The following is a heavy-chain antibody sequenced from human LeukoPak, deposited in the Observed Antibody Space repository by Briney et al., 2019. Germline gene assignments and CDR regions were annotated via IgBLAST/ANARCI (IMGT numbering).Heavy chain of an antibody. CDR3: AVAGIAVAGICY. CDR1: GYTFTSYY. J-gene: IGHJ4*02. Sequence: ASVKVSCKASGYTFTSYYMHWVRQAPGQGLEWMGWINPNSGGTNYAQKFQGRVTMTRDTSISTAYMELSRLRSDDTAVYYCAVAGIAVAGICYWGQGTLVTVSS. V-gene: IGHV1-2*02. CDR2: INPNSGGT. D-gene: IGHD6-19*01.